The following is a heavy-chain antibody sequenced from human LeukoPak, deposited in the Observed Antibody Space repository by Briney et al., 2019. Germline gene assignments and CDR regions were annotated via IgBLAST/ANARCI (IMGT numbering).Heavy chain of an antibody. CDR1: GFTFSSYA. CDR3: AKDVDSGPPFDY. Sequence: GGSLRLSCAASGFTFSSYAMHWVRQAPGKGLEWVAVISYDGSNKYYADSVKGRFTISRDNSKNTLYLQMNSLRAEDTAVYYCAKDVDSGPPFDYWGQGTLVTVSS. CDR2: ISYDGSNK. V-gene: IGHV3-30-3*01. D-gene: IGHD6-19*01. J-gene: IGHJ4*02.